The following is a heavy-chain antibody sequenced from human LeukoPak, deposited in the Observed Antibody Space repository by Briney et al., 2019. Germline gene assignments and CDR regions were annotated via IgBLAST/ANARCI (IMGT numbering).Heavy chain of an antibody. J-gene: IGHJ6*02. CDR1: GFTFSSDG. Sequence: PGGSLRLSCAASGFTFSSDGMHWVRQAPGKGLEYVSAITPSGGNTFYAGSVKGRFTIFRDNSKNTLYLQMGGLRAEDMAVYYCARRRDYAGYYYGMDVWGQGTTVTVSS. CDR2: ITPSGGNT. CDR3: ARRRDYAGYYYGMDV. D-gene: IGHD4-23*01. V-gene: IGHV3-64*02.